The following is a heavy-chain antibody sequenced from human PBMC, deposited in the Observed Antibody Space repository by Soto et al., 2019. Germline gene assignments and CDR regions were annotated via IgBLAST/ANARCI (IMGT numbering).Heavy chain of an antibody. CDR1: GDSISSSNYH. V-gene: IGHV4-39*01. Sequence: SETLSLTCTVSGDSISSSNYHWGWIRQPPGKGLEWIGSVYYSGSTYYNPSLKSRVTISIDASKNQFSLNLNSVTAADTAVYYCASIWFGDFDYWGHGTLVTVSS. J-gene: IGHJ4*01. D-gene: IGHD3-10*01. CDR3: ASIWFGDFDY. CDR2: VYYSGST.